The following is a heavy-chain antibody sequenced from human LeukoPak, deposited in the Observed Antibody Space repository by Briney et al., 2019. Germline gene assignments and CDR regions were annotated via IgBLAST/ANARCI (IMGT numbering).Heavy chain of an antibody. CDR3: AGDRGGSYYDYFDY. V-gene: IGHV1-69*01. CDR1: GGTFSSYA. Sequence: SVKVSCKASGGTFSSYAISWVRQAPGQGLEWMGGIIPIFGTANYAQRFQGRVTITADESTSTAYMELSSLRSEDTAVYYCAGDRGGSYYDYFDYWGQGTLVTVSS. J-gene: IGHJ4*02. CDR2: IIPIFGTA. D-gene: IGHD1-26*01.